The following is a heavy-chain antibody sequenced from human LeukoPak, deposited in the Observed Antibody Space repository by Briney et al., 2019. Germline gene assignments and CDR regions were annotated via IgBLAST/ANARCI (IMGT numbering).Heavy chain of an antibody. J-gene: IGHJ4*02. CDR1: GYTFTSYD. CDR3: ARGLYGAVAGTFGDLDY. V-gene: IGHV1-8*01. CDR2: MNPNSGNT. Sequence: ASVKVSCKASGYTFTSYDINWVRQATGQGLEWMGWMNPNSGNTGYAQKFQGRVTMTRNTSISTAYMELSSLRSEDTAVYYCARGLYGAVAGTFGDLDYWGQGTLVTVSS. D-gene: IGHD6-19*01.